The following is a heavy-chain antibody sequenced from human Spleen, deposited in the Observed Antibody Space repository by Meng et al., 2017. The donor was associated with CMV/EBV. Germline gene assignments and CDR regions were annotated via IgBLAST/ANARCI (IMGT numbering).Heavy chain of an antibody. CDR2: ISGSGGST. J-gene: IGHJ6*02. D-gene: IGHD3-3*01. CDR3: AKANQYYDFWSGYYGANYYYYGMDV. V-gene: IGHV3-23*01. CDR1: AFTFSSYA. Sequence: GESLKISCAASAFTFSSYAMSWVRQAPGKGLEWVSAISGSGGSTYYADSVKGRFTISRDNSKNTLYLQMNSLRAEDTAVYYCAKANQYYDFWSGYYGANYYYYGMDVWGQGTTVTVSS.